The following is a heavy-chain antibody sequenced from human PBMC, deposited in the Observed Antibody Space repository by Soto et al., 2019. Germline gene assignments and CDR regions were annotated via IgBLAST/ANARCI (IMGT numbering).Heavy chain of an antibody. CDR1: GFTFNNYA. V-gene: IGHV3-23*01. J-gene: IGHJ5*02. D-gene: IGHD3-10*01. CDR3: ARDRAYYFGPGSRDP. Sequence: PGGSLRLSCAASGFTFNNYAMNWVRQAPGKGLEWVSGISGSGGGRFYADSVKGRFTISRDNAKNSLYLQMNSLRDEDTAVYYCARDRAYYFGPGSRDPWGKGPLVPVSP. CDR2: ISGSGGGR.